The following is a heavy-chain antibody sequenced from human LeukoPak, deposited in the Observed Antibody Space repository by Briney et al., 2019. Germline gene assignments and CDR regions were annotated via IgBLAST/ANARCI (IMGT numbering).Heavy chain of an antibody. J-gene: IGHJ4*02. CDR1: GFTFSSYS. D-gene: IGHD4-17*01. CDR3: ARDLTVTTRDDY. Sequence: GGSLRLSCAASGFTFSSYSMNWVRQAPGKGLEWVSSISSSSSYIYYADSVKGRFTISRGNAKNSLYLQMNSLRAEDTAVYYCARDLTVTTRDDYWGQGTLVTVSS. CDR2: ISSSSSYI. V-gene: IGHV3-21*01.